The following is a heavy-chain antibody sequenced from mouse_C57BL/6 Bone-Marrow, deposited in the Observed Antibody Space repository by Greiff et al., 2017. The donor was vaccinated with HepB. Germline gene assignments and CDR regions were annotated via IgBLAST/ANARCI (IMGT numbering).Heavy chain of an antibody. CDR2: IYPGDGDT. CDR1: GYAFSSYW. D-gene: IGHD1-1*01. CDR3: ARSKIYYYGSSYVGYWYFDV. Sequence: QVQLKESGAELVKPGASVKISCKASGYAFSSYWMNWVKQRPGKGLEWIGQIYPGDGDTNYNGKFKGKATLTADKSSSTAYMQLSSLTSEDSAVYFCARSKIYYYGSSYVGYWYFDVWGTGTTVTVSS. J-gene: IGHJ1*03. V-gene: IGHV1-80*01.